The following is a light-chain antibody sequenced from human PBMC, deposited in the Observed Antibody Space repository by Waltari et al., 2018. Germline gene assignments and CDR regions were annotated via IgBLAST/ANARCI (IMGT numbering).Light chain of an antibody. Sequence: DIVMTQSPLSLPVTPGEPASISCRSSQSLLHSNGYNYLDWYLQEPGQSPQLLISLGYNRASGFPDSFSGSGSGTGFTLKFSRVEAEDVGVYYCMQALQTPPTFGQGTRLEIK. CDR3: MQALQTPPT. J-gene: IGKJ5*01. V-gene: IGKV2-28*01. CDR1: QSLLHSNGYNY. CDR2: LGY.